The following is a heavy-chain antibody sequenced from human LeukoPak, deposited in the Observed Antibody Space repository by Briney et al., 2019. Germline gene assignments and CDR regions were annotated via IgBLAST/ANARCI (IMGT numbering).Heavy chain of an antibody. J-gene: IGHJ4*02. V-gene: IGHV1-8*01. Sequence: ASVRVSCKASGYTFTSYDINWVRQATGRGLEWMGWMNPNSGNTGYAQKFQGRVTMTRNTSISTAYMELSSLRSEDTAVYYCARGRITFGGVYLYWGQGTLVTVSS. D-gene: IGHD3-16*01. CDR2: MNPNSGNT. CDR3: ARGRITFGGVYLY. CDR1: GYTFTSYD.